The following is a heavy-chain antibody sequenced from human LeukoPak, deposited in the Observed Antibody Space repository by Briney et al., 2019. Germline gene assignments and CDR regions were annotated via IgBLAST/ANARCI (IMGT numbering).Heavy chain of an antibody. CDR2: IYDSGRT. D-gene: IGHD5-12*01. Sequence: SETLSLTCTVSGGSVSSGSYFWTWIRQSPGKRLEYVGYIYDSGRTNYNPSLKSRVTISKDTSKNQFSLKLSSVTAADAAVYYCARDRLGGYGYVYWGQGSLVTVSS. V-gene: IGHV4-61*01. CDR1: GGSVSSGSYF. J-gene: IGHJ4*02. CDR3: ARDRLGGYGYVY.